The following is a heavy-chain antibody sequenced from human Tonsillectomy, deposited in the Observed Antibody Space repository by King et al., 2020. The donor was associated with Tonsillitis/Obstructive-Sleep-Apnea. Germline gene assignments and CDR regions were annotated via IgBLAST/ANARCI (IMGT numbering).Heavy chain of an antibody. CDR2: VNPGNGNT. CDR3: ARDPNSGFLNY. J-gene: IGHJ4*02. V-gene: IGHV1-3*01. Sequence: QLVQSGTEVKNPGASVKLSCKASGYTFTNYAIHWVRQAPGQRLECMGWVNPGNGNTKYSQTFQGRVTITRDTSATTAYMERSSLRSEDTAVYYCARDPNSGFLNYWGQGTLVTVSS. D-gene: IGHD5-12*01. CDR1: GYTFTNYA.